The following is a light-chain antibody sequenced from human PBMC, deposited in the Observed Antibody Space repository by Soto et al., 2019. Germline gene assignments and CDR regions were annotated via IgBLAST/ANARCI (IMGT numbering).Light chain of an antibody. Sequence: EIVLTQSPATLSLSPGERATLSCRASQSVSNNLAWYQQKLGQDPRLLIYGASARATGIPARFSGSGSETEFTLTISSLQSEDFAVYYCQQYQSWPLTFGGGTKVDIK. CDR2: GAS. V-gene: IGKV3-15*01. CDR1: QSVSNN. CDR3: QQYQSWPLT. J-gene: IGKJ4*01.